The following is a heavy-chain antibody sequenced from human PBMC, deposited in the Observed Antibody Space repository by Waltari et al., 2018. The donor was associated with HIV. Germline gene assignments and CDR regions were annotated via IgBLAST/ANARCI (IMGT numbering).Heavy chain of an antibody. CDR3: ARGGGSNGWFY. CDR2: INQNGRLT. Sequence: QLVESGGGLVQPGGSLRLSCAGSGFPFSNFWMSWVRQTPGKRLEWVANINQNGRLTSCVDTLKGRFTISRDNAKNSVFLQMDSLRGDDTAVYYCARGGGSNGWFYWGQGTPVTVSS. V-gene: IGHV3-7*01. CDR1: GFPFSNFW. D-gene: IGHD6-19*01. J-gene: IGHJ4*02.